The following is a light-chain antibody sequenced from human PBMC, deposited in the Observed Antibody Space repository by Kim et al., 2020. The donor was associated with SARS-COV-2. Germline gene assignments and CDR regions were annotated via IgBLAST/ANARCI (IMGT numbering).Light chain of an antibody. J-gene: IGLJ3*02. V-gene: IGLV1-47*01. Sequence: ELTQTPSASGTPGQRVTISCSGSSSNIGSNYVYWYQQLPGTAPKLLIYRNNQRPSGVPDRFSGSKSGTSASLATSGLRSEDEADYYCAAWDDSLSGAWVFGGGTQLTVL. CDR2: RNN. CDR3: AAWDDSLSGAWV. CDR1: SSNIGSNY.